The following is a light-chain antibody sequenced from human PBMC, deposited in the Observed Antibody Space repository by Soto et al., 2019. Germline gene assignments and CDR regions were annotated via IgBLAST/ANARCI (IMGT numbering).Light chain of an antibody. CDR3: CSYAGSTTWV. CDR1: SSDVGGYTF. J-gene: IGLJ3*02. Sequence: QSALTQPASVSGSPGQSITISCTGSSSDVGGYTFVSWYQHHPGKAPKVMIYEATKRPSGVSHRFSGSKSGNTASLTISGLQAEDEGEYYCCSYAGSTTWVFGGGTKLTVL. CDR2: EAT. V-gene: IGLV2-23*01.